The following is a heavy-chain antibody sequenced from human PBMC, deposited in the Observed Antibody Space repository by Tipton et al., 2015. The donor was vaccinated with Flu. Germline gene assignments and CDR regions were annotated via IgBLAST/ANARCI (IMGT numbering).Heavy chain of an antibody. CDR3: ARAYGSGREGYYFDY. CDR2: IYYSGST. CDR1: GGSISSYY. J-gene: IGHJ4*02. D-gene: IGHD3-10*01. V-gene: IGHV4-59*01. Sequence: TLSLTCTVSGGSISSYYWSWIRQPPGKGLEWIGYIYYSGSTNYNPSLKSRVTISVDTSNNQFSLKLSSVTAADTAVYYCARAYGSGREGYYFDYWGQGTLVTVSS.